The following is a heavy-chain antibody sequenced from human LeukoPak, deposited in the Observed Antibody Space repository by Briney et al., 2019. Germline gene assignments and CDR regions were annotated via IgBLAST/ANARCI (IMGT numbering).Heavy chain of an antibody. CDR1: GFTFSSYW. CDR3: ARDVGYCSGGSCYSFFDY. J-gene: IGHJ4*02. V-gene: IGHV3-7*01. CDR2: IRKDGSEK. D-gene: IGHD2-15*01. Sequence: GGSLRLSCAASGFTFSSYWMTWVRQAPGKGLEWVANIRKDGSEKYYVDSVKGRFTISRDNAKNTLYLQMNSLRAEDTAVYYCARDVGYCSGGSCYSFFDYWGQGTLVTVSS.